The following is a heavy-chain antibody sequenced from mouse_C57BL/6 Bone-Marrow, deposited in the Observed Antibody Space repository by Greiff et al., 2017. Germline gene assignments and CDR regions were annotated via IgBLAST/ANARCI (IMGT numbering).Heavy chain of an antibody. D-gene: IGHD1-2*01. CDR3: ARHRNYGLFDY. J-gene: IGHJ2*01. V-gene: IGHV5-6*01. Sequence: DVQLQESGGDLVKPGGSLTLSCAASGFSFSSYGMSWVRQTPDKRLAWVATISSGCSYTYYPDSVKGRFTISRDNAKNTLYLQMSSLKSEDTAIYYYARHRNYGLFDYWGKGTTLTVSS. CDR2: ISSGCSYT. CDR1: GFSFSSYG.